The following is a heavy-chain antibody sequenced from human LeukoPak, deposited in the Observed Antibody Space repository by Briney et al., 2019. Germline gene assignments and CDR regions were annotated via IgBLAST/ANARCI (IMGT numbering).Heavy chain of an antibody. CDR2: IYYSGST. J-gene: IGHJ6*03. Sequence: SETLSLTCTVSGGSISSYYWSWIRQPPGKGLEWIGYIYYSGSTNYNPSLKSRVTISVDTSKNQFSLQLSSVTAADTAVYYCARVGSSWPRSGYYYYMDVWGKGTTVTVSS. V-gene: IGHV4-59*01. CDR3: ARVGSSWPRSGYYYYMDV. CDR1: GGSISSYY. D-gene: IGHD6-13*01.